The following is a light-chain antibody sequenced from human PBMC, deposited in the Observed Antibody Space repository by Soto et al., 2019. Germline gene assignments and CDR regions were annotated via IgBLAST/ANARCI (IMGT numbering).Light chain of an antibody. V-gene: IGKV3-15*01. Sequence: EIMWTQSPATLSVSPGEGATLSWRASQSVSDNLAWYQQKPGQAPRLLIYGAHTRATGIPARFSGSGSGTEFTLTISSLQSEDFAVYYCQQYNKWPPAISFGQGTRLEIK. CDR2: GAH. CDR3: QQYNKWPPAIS. J-gene: IGKJ5*01. CDR1: QSVSDN.